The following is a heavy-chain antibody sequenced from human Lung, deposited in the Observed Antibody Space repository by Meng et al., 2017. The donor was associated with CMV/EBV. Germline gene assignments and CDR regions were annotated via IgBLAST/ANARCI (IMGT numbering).Heavy chain of an antibody. V-gene: IGHV4-4*02. CDR3: LRRSGGSV. D-gene: IGHD3-10*01. CDR1: GDSITNHNW. CDR2: IPHRGSS. Sequence: QGPLREAGPALVKPSETLSLTCAVSGDSITNHNWWAWVHQPPGKGLEWIGEIPHRGSSAYNPSLKSRVSMSIDKSKNQFSLKLTSVTAADTAVYHCLRRSGGSVWGQGTLVTISS. J-gene: IGHJ1*01.